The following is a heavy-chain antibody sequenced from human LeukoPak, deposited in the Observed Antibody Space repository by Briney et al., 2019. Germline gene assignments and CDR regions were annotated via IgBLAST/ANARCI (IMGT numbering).Heavy chain of an antibody. CDR3: ARVGSRGYYCDY. CDR1: GFTFSDYY. Sequence: PGGSLRLSCAASGFTFSDYYMSWIRQAPGKGLEWVSHISGSSTYTNYADSVKGRFTISRDNANNSLYLQMNSLTAEDTAVFYCARVGSRGYYCDYWGQGTLVRVSS. D-gene: IGHD1-26*01. V-gene: IGHV3-11*06. CDR2: ISGSSTYT. J-gene: IGHJ4*02.